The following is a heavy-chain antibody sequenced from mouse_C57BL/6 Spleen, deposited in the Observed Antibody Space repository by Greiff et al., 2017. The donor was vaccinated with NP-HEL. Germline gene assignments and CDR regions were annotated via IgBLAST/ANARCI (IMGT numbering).Heavy chain of an antibody. CDR1: GYTFTSYD. V-gene: IGHV1-85*01. D-gene: IGHD1-1*01. Sequence: QVQLQQSGPELVKPGASVKLSCKASGYTFTSYDINWVKQRPGQGLEWIGWIYPRDGSTKYSEKFKGKATLTVDTSSSTAYMELHSLTSEDSAVYFCARRIYYYGSPYAMDYWGQGTSVTVSS. CDR3: ARRIYYYGSPYAMDY. J-gene: IGHJ4*01. CDR2: IYPRDGST.